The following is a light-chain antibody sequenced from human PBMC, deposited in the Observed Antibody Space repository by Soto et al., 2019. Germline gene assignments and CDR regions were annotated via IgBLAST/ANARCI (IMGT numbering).Light chain of an antibody. J-gene: IGKJ1*01. V-gene: IGKV3-20*01. CDR2: GAS. CDR3: QQYGSSPPT. Sequence: ELVLTQSAGTLSLSPGERATLSCRASQSVSSSYLAWYQQKPGQAPRLLIYGASSRATGIPDRFSGSGSGTDFTLTISRLEPEDFAVYYCQQYGSSPPTFGQGTKVDIK. CDR1: QSVSSSY.